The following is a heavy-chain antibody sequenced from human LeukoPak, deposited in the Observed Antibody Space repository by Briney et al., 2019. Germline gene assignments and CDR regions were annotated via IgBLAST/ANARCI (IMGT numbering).Heavy chain of an antibody. J-gene: IGHJ4*02. V-gene: IGHV1-24*01. Sequence: ASVKVSCKVSGYTLTELSMHWVRQAPGKGLEWMGGFDPEDGETIYAQKFQGRVTMTEDTSTDTAYMELSSLGSEDTAVYYCATDLSFLGFPGYWGQGTLVTVSS. CDR1: GYTLTELS. CDR3: ATDLSFLGFPGY. D-gene: IGHD2-21*01. CDR2: FDPEDGET.